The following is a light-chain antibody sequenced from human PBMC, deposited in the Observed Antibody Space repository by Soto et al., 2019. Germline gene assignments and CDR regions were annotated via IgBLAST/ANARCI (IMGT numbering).Light chain of an antibody. Sequence: SVLTQPASVSGSPGQSITISCSGTSSDIGSYNHVAWYQQFPGKSPKLMIYAVSDRPPGVSDRLSGSKSGITASLTISGLQTEDEADYYCISYTDRQSYLFGTGTKVTVL. CDR1: SSDIGSYNH. CDR3: ISYTDRQSYL. V-gene: IGLV2-14*03. CDR2: AVS. J-gene: IGLJ1*01.